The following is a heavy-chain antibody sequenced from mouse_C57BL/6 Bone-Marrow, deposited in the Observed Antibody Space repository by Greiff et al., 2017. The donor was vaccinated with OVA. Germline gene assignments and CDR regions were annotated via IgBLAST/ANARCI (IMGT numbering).Heavy chain of an antibody. D-gene: IGHD2-5*01. CDR3: VRHSNYYFDY. Sequence: EVKLVESGGGLVQPQGSLKLSCAASGFSFNTYAMNWVRQAPGKGLEWVARIRSKSNNYATYYADSVKDRFTISRDDSESMLYLQMNNLKTEDTAMYYCVRHSNYYFDYWGQGTTLTVSS. CDR1: GFSFNTYA. V-gene: IGHV10-1*01. J-gene: IGHJ2*01. CDR2: IRSKSNNYAT.